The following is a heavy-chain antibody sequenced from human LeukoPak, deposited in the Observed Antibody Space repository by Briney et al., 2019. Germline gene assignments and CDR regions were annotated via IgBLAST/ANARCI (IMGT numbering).Heavy chain of an antibody. CDR1: GYTFTSQW. Sequence: GESLKISCKGSGYTFTSQWIGWVRQMPGKGLEWMGIIYPGDSDTRYSPSFQGQVTISADKSISTAYLQWSSLTASDTAMYYCARLSSLVATIEGVLFDYWGQGTLVTVSS. V-gene: IGHV5-51*01. CDR3: ARLSSLVATIEGVLFDY. D-gene: IGHD5-12*01. J-gene: IGHJ4*02. CDR2: IYPGDSDT.